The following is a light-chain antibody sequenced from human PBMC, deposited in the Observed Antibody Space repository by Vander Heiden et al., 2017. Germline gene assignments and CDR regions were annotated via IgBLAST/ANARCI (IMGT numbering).Light chain of an antibody. CDR1: QSISSW. V-gene: IGKV1-5*03. CDR2: KAS. CDR3: QQKNSSPWT. Sequence: TLSASVGDRVTITCRASQSISSWLAWYQQKPGKAPKLLIYKASSLESGVPSRFSGSGYGTEFTLTISSLQPDDFATYYCQQKNSSPWTFGQGTKVEIK. J-gene: IGKJ1*01.